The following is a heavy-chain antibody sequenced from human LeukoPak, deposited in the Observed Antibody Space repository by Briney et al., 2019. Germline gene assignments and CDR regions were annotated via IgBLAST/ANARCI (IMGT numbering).Heavy chain of an antibody. V-gene: IGHV3-48*02. Sequence: GGSLRLSCAASGFTFSRNSMNWVRQAPGKGLEWVSYISSSSSTIYYADSVKGRFTISRDNAKNSLYLQMNSLRDEDTAVYYCARDPQAALISGSLNDYWGQGTLVTASA. CDR3: ARDPQAALISGSLNDY. D-gene: IGHD5-12*01. CDR1: GFTFSRNS. J-gene: IGHJ4*02. CDR2: ISSSSSTI.